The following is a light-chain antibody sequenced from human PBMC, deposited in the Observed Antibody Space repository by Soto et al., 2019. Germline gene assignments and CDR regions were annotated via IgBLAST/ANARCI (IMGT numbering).Light chain of an antibody. CDR3: HHYNRDST. Sequence: DIQRTQSTQTLYASAGDRVTITCRASESISSWLAWYQQKPGKAPKLLMYKASSLESGVPSRFSGSRSGTEFTLTIISLQPDDFATYFCHHYNRDSTFAQGTNLEIK. V-gene: IGKV1-5*03. CDR2: KAS. CDR1: ESISSW. J-gene: IGKJ1*01.